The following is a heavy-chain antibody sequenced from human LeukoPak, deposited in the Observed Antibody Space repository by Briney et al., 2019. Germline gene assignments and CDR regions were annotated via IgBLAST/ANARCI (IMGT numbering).Heavy chain of an antibody. Sequence: ASVKVSCKASGYTFTSYDINWVRQATGQGLEWMGWMNPNSGNTGYAQKFQGRVTMTRNTSISTAYMELSSLRSEDTAVYYCARAAPKYQLLLGSTWEADDYYMDVWGKGTTVTVSS. D-gene: IGHD2-2*01. CDR3: ARAAPKYQLLLGSTWEADDYYMDV. V-gene: IGHV1-8*01. J-gene: IGHJ6*03. CDR2: MNPNSGNT. CDR1: GYTFTSYD.